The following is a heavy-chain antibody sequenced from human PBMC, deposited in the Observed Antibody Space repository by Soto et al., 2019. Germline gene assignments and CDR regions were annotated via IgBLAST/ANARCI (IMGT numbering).Heavy chain of an antibody. D-gene: IGHD3-22*01. V-gene: IGHV4-30-4*01. CDR1: GASVTSDDYY. J-gene: IGHJ4*02. CDR2: IYHSGST. CDR3: ARDPIFYYASSGYGGSYFDY. Sequence: SETLSFTCAVSGASVTSDDYYWSWIRQPPGKGLEWIGYIYHSGSTYYNPSLKSRVSISIDTSQNQFSLKLTSLTAADTAVYYCARDPIFYYASSGYGGSYFDYWGQGSRVTVSS.